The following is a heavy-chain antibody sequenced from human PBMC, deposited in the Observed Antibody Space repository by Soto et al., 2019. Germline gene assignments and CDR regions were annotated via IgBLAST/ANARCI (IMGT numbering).Heavy chain of an antibody. J-gene: IGHJ4*02. Sequence: RASVKVSCKASGFTFTSSAVQWVRQARGQRLEWIGWIVVGSGNTNYAQKFQERVTITRDMSTRTAYMELSSLRSEDTAVYYCAVNAEGEWPPYYWGQGTLVTVSS. CDR3: AVNAEGEWPPYY. CDR2: IVVGSGNT. V-gene: IGHV1-58*01. D-gene: IGHD3-16*01. CDR1: GFTFTSSA.